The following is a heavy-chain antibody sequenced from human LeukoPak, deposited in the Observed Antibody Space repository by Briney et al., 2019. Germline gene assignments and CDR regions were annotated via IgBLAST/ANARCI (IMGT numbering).Heavy chain of an antibody. CDR1: GGSISSSSYY. V-gene: IGHV4-39*01. CDR3: ARRPDDYYDSSGYRYYYYYGMDV. CDR2: IYYSGST. Sequence: SETLSLTCTVSGGSISSSSYYWGWIRQPPGKGLEWIGGIYYSGSTYYNPSLKSRVTISVDTSKNQFSLKLSSVTAADTAVYYCARRPDDYYDSSGYRYYYYYGMDVWGQGTTVTVSS. D-gene: IGHD3-22*01. J-gene: IGHJ6*02.